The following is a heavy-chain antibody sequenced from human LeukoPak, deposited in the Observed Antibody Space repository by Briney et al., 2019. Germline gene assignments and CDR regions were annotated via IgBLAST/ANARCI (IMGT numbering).Heavy chain of an antibody. D-gene: IGHD6-19*01. CDR3: ARDPGLGYFDL. CDR2: INHSGST. CDR1: GGSFSGYY. Sequence: SETLSLTCAVYGGSFSGYYWSWIRQPPGKGLEWIGEINHSGSTNYNPSLKSRVTISVDTSKNQFSLKLSSVTAADTAVYYCARDPGLGYFDLWGRGTLVTVSS. J-gene: IGHJ2*01. V-gene: IGHV4-34*01.